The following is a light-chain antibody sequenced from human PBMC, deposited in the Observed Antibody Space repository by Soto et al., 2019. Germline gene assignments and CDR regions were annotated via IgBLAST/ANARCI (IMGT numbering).Light chain of an antibody. CDR3: CSYEGSYTPDL. V-gene: IGLV2-11*01. CDR1: SSDVGGYNY. J-gene: IGLJ1*01. CDR2: DVS. Sequence: QSALTQPLSVSGSPGQSVTISCTGTSSDVGGYNYVSWYQQHPGKAPKLMIYDVSKRPSGVPDRFSGSKSGNTASLTISGLQDEDEAEYYCCSYEGSYTPDLFGNGSKVTVL.